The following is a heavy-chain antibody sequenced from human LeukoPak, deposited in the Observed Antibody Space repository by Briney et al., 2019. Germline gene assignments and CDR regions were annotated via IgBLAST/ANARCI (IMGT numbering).Heavy chain of an antibody. Sequence: GGSLRLSCAASGFTFSSYTMNWVRQAPGKGLEWVSAISGSGVGTYYADSVKGRFTISRDNSWNTLYLQMSSLRVEDTAVYYCAKDQVISGSEASDIWGQGTMVTVSS. CDR1: GFTFSSYT. D-gene: IGHD2-21*01. J-gene: IGHJ3*02. CDR2: ISGSGVGT. CDR3: AKDQVISGSEASDI. V-gene: IGHV3-23*01.